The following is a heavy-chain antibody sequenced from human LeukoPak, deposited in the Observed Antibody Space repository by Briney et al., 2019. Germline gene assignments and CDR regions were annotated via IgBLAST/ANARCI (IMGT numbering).Heavy chain of an antibody. CDR1: GFTFSSYA. J-gene: IGHJ3*02. V-gene: IGHV3-23*01. CDR3: AKWGRITMVRGVIIALDAFDI. D-gene: IGHD3-10*01. CDR2: ISGSGGST. Sequence: GGSLRLSCAASGFTFSSYAMSWVRQAPGKGLEWVSAISGSGGSTYYADSVKGRFTISRDNSKNTLYLQMNSLRAEDTAVYYCAKWGRITMVRGVIIALDAFDIWGQGTMVTVSS.